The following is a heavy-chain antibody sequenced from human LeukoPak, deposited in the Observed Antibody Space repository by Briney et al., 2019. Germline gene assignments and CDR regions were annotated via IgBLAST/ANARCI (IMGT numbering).Heavy chain of an antibody. V-gene: IGHV1-69*04. D-gene: IGHD6-19*01. CDR2: IIPILGIA. CDR1: GGTFISYA. Sequence: GSSVKVSCKASGGTFISYAISWVRQAPGQGLEWMGRIIPILGIANYAQKFQGRVTITADKSTSTAYMELSSLRSEDTAVYYCARTRAGWQAAKYYFDYWGQGTLVTVSS. J-gene: IGHJ4*02. CDR3: ARTRAGWQAAKYYFDY.